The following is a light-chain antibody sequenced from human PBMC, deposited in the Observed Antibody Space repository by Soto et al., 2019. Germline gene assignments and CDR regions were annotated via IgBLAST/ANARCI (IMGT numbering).Light chain of an antibody. V-gene: IGKV1-39*02. Sequence: VDRVTITCRASQSISSYLNWYQQKPGKAPKLLIYAASSLQSGVPSRFSGSGSGTEFTLTISRLEPEDFAVYYCQQFGSSVTFGQGTRLEI. CDR2: AAS. CDR1: QSISSY. J-gene: IGKJ5*01. CDR3: QQFGSSVT.